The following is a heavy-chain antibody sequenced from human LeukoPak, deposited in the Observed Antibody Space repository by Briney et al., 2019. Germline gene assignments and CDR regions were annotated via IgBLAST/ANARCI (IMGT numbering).Heavy chain of an antibody. CDR2: IYHSGST. Sequence: SETLSLTCTVSGYSISSGYYWGRIRQPPGKGLEWIGSIYHSGSTYYNPSLKRRVTISVDTSKNQFSLKLSSVTAADTSVYYCARLGIVVVVPDYWGQGTLVTVSS. J-gene: IGHJ4*02. CDR3: ARLGIVVVVPDY. V-gene: IGHV4-38-2*02. D-gene: IGHD2-15*01. CDR1: GYSISSGYY.